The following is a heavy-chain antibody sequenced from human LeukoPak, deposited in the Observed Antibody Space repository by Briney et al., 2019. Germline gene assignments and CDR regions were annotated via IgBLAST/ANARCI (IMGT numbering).Heavy chain of an antibody. CDR2: IKQDGSVK. CDR1: GFTFSNAW. V-gene: IGHV3-7*03. J-gene: IGHJ4*02. D-gene: IGHD3-16*01. Sequence: GGSLRLSCAASGFTFSNAWMNWVRQAPGKGLEWVANIKQDGSVKYYVDSVKGRFTISRDNAKNSLYLQMNSLRAEDTAVYYCARSPRSPLYYDYVWGSNGFDYWGQGTLVTVSS. CDR3: ARSPRSPLYYDYVWGSNGFDY.